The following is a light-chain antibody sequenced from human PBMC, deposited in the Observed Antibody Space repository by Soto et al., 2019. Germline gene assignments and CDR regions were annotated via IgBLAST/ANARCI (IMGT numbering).Light chain of an antibody. J-gene: IGKJ1*01. CDR2: RAS. CDR3: QQYNSYS. Sequence: DIQMHKSPSTLPASVGDRVTITCRASQSISNWLAWYQQNPGTAPKLLIYRASTLESGVPSRFSGSGSGTEFTLTISSLQPDDFATYHCQQYNSYSFGQGTKVAIK. V-gene: IGKV1-5*01. CDR1: QSISNW.